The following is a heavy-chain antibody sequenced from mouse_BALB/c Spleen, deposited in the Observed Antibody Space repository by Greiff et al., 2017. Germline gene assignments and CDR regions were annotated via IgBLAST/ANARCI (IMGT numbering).Heavy chain of an antibody. CDR3: ARRGYDYDGETFAY. Sequence: EVKVVESGGDLVKPGGSLKLSCAASGFTFSSYGMSWVRQTPDKRLEWVATISSGGSYTYYPDSVKGRFTISRDNAKNTLYLQMSSLKSEDTAMYYCARRGYDYDGETFAYWGQGTLVTVSA. CDR2: ISSGGSYT. J-gene: IGHJ3*01. V-gene: IGHV5-6*01. CDR1: GFTFSSYG. D-gene: IGHD2-4*01.